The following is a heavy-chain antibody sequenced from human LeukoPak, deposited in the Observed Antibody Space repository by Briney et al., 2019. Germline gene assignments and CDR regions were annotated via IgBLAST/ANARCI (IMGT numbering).Heavy chain of an antibody. CDR2: INPNSGGT. V-gene: IGHV1-2*02. Sequence: ASVKVSCKASGYTFTGYYMHWVRQAPGQGLEWMGWINPNSGGTNYAQKFQGRVTMTRDTSISTAYMELSRLRSVDTAVYYCARQFEKAAAGSDPSYYFDYWGQGTLVTVSS. CDR3: ARQFEKAAAGSDPSYYFDY. CDR1: GYTFTGYY. D-gene: IGHD6-13*01. J-gene: IGHJ4*02.